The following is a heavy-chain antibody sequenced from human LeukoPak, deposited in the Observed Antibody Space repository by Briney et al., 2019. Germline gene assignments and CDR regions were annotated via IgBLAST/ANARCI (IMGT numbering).Heavy chain of an antibody. Sequence: GASVKVSCKASGDTFIRYGISWVRQAPGQGLEWMGWISTGNGNTNSGQKFQGRVTMTTDTSTGTAYMELRSLRSDDTAMYYCARVNNWNYALGYWGQGTLVTVSS. D-gene: IGHD1-7*01. V-gene: IGHV1-18*01. CDR3: ARVNNWNYALGY. CDR1: GDTFIRYG. CDR2: ISTGNGNT. J-gene: IGHJ4*02.